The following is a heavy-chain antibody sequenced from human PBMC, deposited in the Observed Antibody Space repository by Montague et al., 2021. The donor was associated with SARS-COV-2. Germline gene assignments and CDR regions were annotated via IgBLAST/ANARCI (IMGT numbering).Heavy chain of an antibody. J-gene: IGHJ6*02. CDR1: GFTFSSYG. CDR2: IKQDGSEK. D-gene: IGHD2-21*02. V-gene: IGHV3-7*03. Sequence: SLRLSCTASGFTFSSYGMSWVRQAPGKGLEWVANIKQDGSEKYYADSVKGRFTISRDNAKNSLYLQMNSLRAEDTAVYYCARELGAVVVTGIKYYYYGMDVWGQGTTVTVSS. CDR3: ARELGAVVVTGIKYYYYGMDV.